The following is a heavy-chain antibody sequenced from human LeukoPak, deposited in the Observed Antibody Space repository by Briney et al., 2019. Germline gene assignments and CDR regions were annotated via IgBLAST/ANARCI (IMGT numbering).Heavy chain of an antibody. J-gene: IGHJ4*02. CDR2: VYSGGNT. CDR1: GFTFSSYS. D-gene: IGHD6-6*01. V-gene: IGHV3-53*01. CDR3: ARSRGSSSSYREFDY. Sequence: GGSLRLSCAASGFTFSSYSMNWVRQAPGKGLEWDSVVYSGGNTYYADSVKGRFTISRDSSKNILYLQMNSLRADDTAVYYCARSRGSSSSYREFDYWGQGTLVTVSS.